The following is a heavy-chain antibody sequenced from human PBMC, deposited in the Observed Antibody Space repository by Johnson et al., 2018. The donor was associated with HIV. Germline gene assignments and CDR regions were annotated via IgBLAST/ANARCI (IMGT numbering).Heavy chain of an antibody. V-gene: IGHV3-15*01. CDR3: TTEVMQWEHQVGWTRAFDM. D-gene: IGHD1-26*01. J-gene: IGHJ3*02. CDR2: IKSKGDGGTV. CDR1: GFTFSNAW. Sequence: VQLVESGGGLVKPGGSLRLSCVASGFTFSNAWMSWVRQAPGKGLEWVGRIKSKGDGGTVDYAAPVIGRFTIPRDDSKNTLHLQMNSLKSEDTAVYYCTTEVMQWEHQVGWTRAFDMWGQGTLATVSS.